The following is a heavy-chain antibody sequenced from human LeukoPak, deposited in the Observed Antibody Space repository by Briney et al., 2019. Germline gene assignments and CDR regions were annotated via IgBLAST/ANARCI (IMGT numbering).Heavy chain of an antibody. Sequence: GASVKVSCKASGYTFTNFGISWVRQAPGQGLEWMGWISVYNGNTNFAQKLQDRVTMTTDTSTTIAYMELRNLRSDDTAVYYCARDHSSSSQLFDYWGQGTLVTVSS. CDR3: ARDHSSSSQLFDY. J-gene: IGHJ4*02. V-gene: IGHV1-18*01. CDR1: GYTFTNFG. CDR2: ISVYNGNT. D-gene: IGHD6-13*01.